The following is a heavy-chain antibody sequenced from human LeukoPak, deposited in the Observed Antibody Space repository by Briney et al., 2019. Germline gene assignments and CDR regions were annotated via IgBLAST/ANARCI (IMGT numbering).Heavy chain of an antibody. Sequence: GASVKVSCKASGYTFTSYYMHWVRQAPGQGLEWMGIINPSGGSTSYAQKFQGRVTMTRDMSTSTVYMELSSLRSEDTAVYYCARTNLRFDAFDIWGQGTMVTVSS. CDR3: ARTNLRFDAFDI. CDR1: GYTFTSYY. D-gene: IGHD4-17*01. J-gene: IGHJ3*02. V-gene: IGHV1-46*01. CDR2: INPSGGST.